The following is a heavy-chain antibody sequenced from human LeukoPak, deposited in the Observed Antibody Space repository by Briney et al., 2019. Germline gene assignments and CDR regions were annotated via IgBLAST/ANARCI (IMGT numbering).Heavy chain of an antibody. V-gene: IGHV3-53*01. Sequence: GGSLRLSCAASGFTVSSNFMAWVRQAPGKGLEWVSVIYGGGSTFYADSVKGRSTISRDNSQNTMYLQMNGLRAEDTAVYYCATWPGAWYGEAYWGQGTLVTVSS. CDR2: IYGGGST. D-gene: IGHD3-10*01. CDR1: GFTVSSNF. CDR3: ATWPGAWYGEAY. J-gene: IGHJ4*02.